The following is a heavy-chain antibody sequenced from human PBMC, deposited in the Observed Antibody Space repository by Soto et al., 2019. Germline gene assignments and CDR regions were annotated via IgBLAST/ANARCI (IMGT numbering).Heavy chain of an antibody. CDR1: GFTFSSYD. J-gene: IGHJ4*02. CDR2: ISSSSAII. Sequence: DVQLVESGGGLVQPWGSLRLSCAASGFTFSSYDMNWVRQAPGKGLQWVSYISSSSAIIYYADSVKGRFTISRDNAKNSLYLQMNSLRDEDTAVYYCARRYGDYEGDDYLGQGTLVTVSS. V-gene: IGHV3-48*02. CDR3: ARRYGDYEGDDY. D-gene: IGHD4-17*01.